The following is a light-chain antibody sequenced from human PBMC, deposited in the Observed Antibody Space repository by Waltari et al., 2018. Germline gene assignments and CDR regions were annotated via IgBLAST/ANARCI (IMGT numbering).Light chain of an antibody. J-gene: IGLJ1*01. Sequence: QSALTQPASVSGSPGQSITISCPGSRSDIGIYNLVSWYQHHPGKVPKLIIYEVSERPSGVSGRFSGSKSGNTASLTLSDLQPEDGADYYCCSYAGDSTYVFGTGTKVTVL. CDR1: RSDIGIYNL. V-gene: IGLV2-23*02. CDR2: EVS. CDR3: CSYAGDSTYV.